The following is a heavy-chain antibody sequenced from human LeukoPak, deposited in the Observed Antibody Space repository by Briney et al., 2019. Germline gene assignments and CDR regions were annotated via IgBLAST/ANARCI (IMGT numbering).Heavy chain of an antibody. V-gene: IGHV3-48*04. D-gene: IGHD5-18*01. CDR3: ARETAMYAFDI. CDR1: GFTFSSYA. J-gene: IGHJ3*02. Sequence: GGSLRLSCAASGFTFSSYAMSWVRQAPGKGLEWVSYISSSSSTIYYADSVKGRFTISRDNAKNSLYLQMNSLRAEDTAVYYCARETAMYAFDIWGQGTMVTVSS. CDR2: ISSSSSTI.